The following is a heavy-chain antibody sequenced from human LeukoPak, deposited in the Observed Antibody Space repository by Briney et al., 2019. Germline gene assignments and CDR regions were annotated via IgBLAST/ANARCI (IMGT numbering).Heavy chain of an antibody. V-gene: IGHV3-66*01. CDR2: IYSGGST. J-gene: IGHJ1*01. CDR3: AGVVPAARYFQH. D-gene: IGHD2-2*01. CDR1: GFTVSSNY. Sequence: GGSLRLSCAASGFTVSSNYMSWVRQAPGKGLEWVSVIYSGGSTYYADSVKGRFTISRDNSKNTLYLQMNSLRAEDTAVYYCAGVVPAARYFQHWGQGTLVTVSS.